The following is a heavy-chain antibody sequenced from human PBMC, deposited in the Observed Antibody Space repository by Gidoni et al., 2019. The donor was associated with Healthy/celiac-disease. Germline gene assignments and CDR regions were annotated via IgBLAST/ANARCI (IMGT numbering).Heavy chain of an antibody. D-gene: IGHD3-3*01. CDR2: ISGIGGST. Sequence: EVQLLESGGGLVQPGGSLRLSCAASGFTFSRSAMSWVSQAPGKGLEWVSAISGIGGSTYYADSVKGRFTISRDNSKYTLYLQMNSLRAEDTAVYYCAKGDDFWSGWPQHAFDIWGQGTMVTVSS. J-gene: IGHJ3*02. V-gene: IGHV3-23*01. CDR3: AKGDDFWSGWPQHAFDI. CDR1: GFTFSRSA.